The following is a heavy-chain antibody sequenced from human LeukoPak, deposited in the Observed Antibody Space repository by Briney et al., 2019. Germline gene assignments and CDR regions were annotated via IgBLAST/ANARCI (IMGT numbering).Heavy chain of an antibody. J-gene: IGHJ6*02. CDR2: ISSSSSYI. V-gene: IGHV3-21*01. Sequence: GGSLRLSCAASGFTFSSYSMNWVRQAPGKGLEWVSSISSSSSYIYYADSVKGRFTISRDNAKNSLYLQMNSLRAEDTAVYYCARDLGSGIGMDVWGQGTTVTVSS. D-gene: IGHD3-10*01. CDR3: ARDLGSGIGMDV. CDR1: GFTFSSYS.